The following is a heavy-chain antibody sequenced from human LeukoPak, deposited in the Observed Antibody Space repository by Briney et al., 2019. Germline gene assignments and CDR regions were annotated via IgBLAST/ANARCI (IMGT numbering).Heavy chain of an antibody. D-gene: IGHD6-19*01. CDR1: GFTFSSYE. J-gene: IGHJ4*02. CDR2: ISSSSSTI. V-gene: IGHV3-48*01. CDR3: ARDKWQWLVPGNFDY. Sequence: GESLKISCKGSGFTFSSYEMNWVRQAPGKGLEWVSYISSSSSTIYYADSVKGRFTISRDNAKNSLYLQMNSLRAEDTAVYYCARDKWQWLVPGNFDYWGQGTLVTVSS.